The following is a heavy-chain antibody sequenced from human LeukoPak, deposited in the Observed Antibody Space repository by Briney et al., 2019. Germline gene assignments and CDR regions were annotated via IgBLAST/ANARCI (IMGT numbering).Heavy chain of an antibody. Sequence: ASVKVSCTASGYPFTTYYIHWEQQAPGQGLEWMGCINPKHGHSKYAQKFQGMVTMTRATSIATAYMEVSRLTADDTAVYFCARAGYDYGDSSDFWGQGTLVTVSS. CDR1: GYPFTTYY. CDR3: ARAGYDYGDSSDF. CDR2: INPKHGHS. V-gene: IGHV1-2*02. J-gene: IGHJ4*02. D-gene: IGHD4-17*01.